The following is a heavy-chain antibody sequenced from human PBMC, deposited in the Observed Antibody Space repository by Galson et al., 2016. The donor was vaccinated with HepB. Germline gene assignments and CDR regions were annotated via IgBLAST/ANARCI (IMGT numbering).Heavy chain of an antibody. CDR1: GFTFSNYD. CDR2: IGAAGDT. J-gene: IGHJ3*02. Sequence: SLRLSCAASGFTFSNYDMHWVRQATGKGLEWVSAIGAAGDTYYPGSVKGRFTISRENANNSLYLHMNSLRAGDTAVYYCAREGGCSCGRCHNAAFDIWGQGTMVTVSS. CDR3: AREGGCSCGRCHNAAFDI. D-gene: IGHD2-15*01. V-gene: IGHV3-13*01.